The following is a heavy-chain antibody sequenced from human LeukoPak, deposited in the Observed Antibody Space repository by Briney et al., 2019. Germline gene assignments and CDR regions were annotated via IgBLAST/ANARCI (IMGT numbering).Heavy chain of an antibody. CDR2: IYYSGST. V-gene: IGHV4-4*02. J-gene: IGHJ4*02. Sequence: SGTLSVTCGVSGGSISNTNWWSWVRQPPGQGLEWIGSIYYSGSTYYNPSLKSRVTMSVDTSKNQFSLKLSSVTAADTAVYYCARHDYSNPPLGPDFDYWGQGTLVTVSS. CDR3: ARHDYSNPPLGPDFDY. CDR1: GGSISNTNW. D-gene: IGHD4-11*01.